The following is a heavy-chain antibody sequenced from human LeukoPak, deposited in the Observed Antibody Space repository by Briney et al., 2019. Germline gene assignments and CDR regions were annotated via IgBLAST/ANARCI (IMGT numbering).Heavy chain of an antibody. J-gene: IGHJ4*02. CDR2: ISSSSSYI. V-gene: IGHV3-21*01. CDR1: GFTFSSYS. D-gene: IGHD6-6*01. Sequence: TGGSLRLSCAASGFTFSSYSMNWVRQAPGKGLEWVSSISSSSSYIYYEDSVKGRFTISRDNAKNSLYLQMNSLRAEDTAVYYCARETIAARVLGWGQGTLVTVSS. CDR3: ARETIAARVLG.